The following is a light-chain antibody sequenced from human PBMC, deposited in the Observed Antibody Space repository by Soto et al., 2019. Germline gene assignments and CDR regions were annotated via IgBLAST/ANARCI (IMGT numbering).Light chain of an antibody. CDR1: QSVTSTY. CDR2: AAS. Sequence: DIVFAQPPGTLSLSPGERDTLSCRASQSVTSTYLSWYQQKPGQAPRLLFYAASSRAMGVPDRFTGSGSGTEFTLTISSLQPDDFATYYCQQYNSYSFGQGTKVDIK. J-gene: IGKJ1*01. V-gene: IGKV3-20*01. CDR3: QQYNSYS.